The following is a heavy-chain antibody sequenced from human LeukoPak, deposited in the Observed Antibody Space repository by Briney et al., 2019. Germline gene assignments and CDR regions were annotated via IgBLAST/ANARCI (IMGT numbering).Heavy chain of an antibody. CDR1: GYTFIGYY. V-gene: IGHV1-2*02. D-gene: IGHD5/OR15-5a*01. J-gene: IGHJ4*02. CDR2: INPASGGT. Sequence: ASVKVSCRASGYTFIGYYLHWVRQAPGQGLEWMGWINPASGGTNYAQKFQDRVTMTRDTSINTAYMELSRLTSDDTAVYYCARLVGLSTTASYWGQGTLVIVSS. CDR3: ARLVGLSTTASY.